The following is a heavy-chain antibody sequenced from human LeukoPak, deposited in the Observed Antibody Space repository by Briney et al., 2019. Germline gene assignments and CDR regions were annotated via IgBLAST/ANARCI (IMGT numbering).Heavy chain of an antibody. J-gene: IGHJ4*02. CDR3: AKEGDTAMVDYFDY. D-gene: IGHD5-18*01. V-gene: IGHV3-53*01. Sequence: GGSLRLSCAASGFTVSSNYMSWVRQAPGKGLEWVSVIYNGGNTYYADSVKGRFTISRDNSKNTLYLQMNSLRAEDTAVYYCAKEGDTAMVDYFDYWGQGTLVTVSS. CDR1: GFTVSSNY. CDR2: IYNGGNT.